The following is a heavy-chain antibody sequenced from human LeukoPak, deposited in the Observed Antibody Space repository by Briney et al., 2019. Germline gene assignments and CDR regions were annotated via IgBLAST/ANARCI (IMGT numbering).Heavy chain of an antibody. CDR3: ARDLGITMVP. CDR2: INHSGST. D-gene: IGHD3-10*01. Sequence: SETLSLTCAVYGGSLSGYYWSWIRQSPGKGLEWIGEINHSGSTNYNPSLKSRVTISVDTSKNQFSLKLSSVTAADTAVYYCARDLGITMVPWGQGTLVTVSS. V-gene: IGHV4-34*01. CDR1: GGSLSGYY. J-gene: IGHJ4*02.